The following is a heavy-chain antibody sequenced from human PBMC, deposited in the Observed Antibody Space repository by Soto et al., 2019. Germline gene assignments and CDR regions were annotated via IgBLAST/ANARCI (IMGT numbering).Heavy chain of an antibody. Sequence: LRLSCAASGFTLSDHYMDWVRQAPGKGLEWVGRTRNKANSDITEYAASVKGRFTISRDDSKNSLYLQMNSLKAEDTAMYYCARKTYYYGTWGQGTLVTVSS. CDR1: GFTLSDHY. J-gene: IGHJ4*02. CDR3: ARKTYYYGT. D-gene: IGHD3-10*01. CDR2: TRNKANSDIT. V-gene: IGHV3-72*01.